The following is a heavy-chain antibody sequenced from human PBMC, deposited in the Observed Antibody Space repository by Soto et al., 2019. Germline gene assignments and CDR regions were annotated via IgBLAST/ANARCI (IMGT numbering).Heavy chain of an antibody. J-gene: IGHJ4*02. Sequence: SETLSLTCAVYGGFFSGYYSSWMRQPPGKWLEWIGEINHSGSTNYIPSLKSRVTISVDTSKNQFSLKLSSVTAADTAVYYCARWGTVMDFDYWGQG. D-gene: IGHD3-16*01. V-gene: IGHV4-34*01. CDR2: INHSGST. CDR1: GGFFSGYY. CDR3: ARWGTVMDFDY.